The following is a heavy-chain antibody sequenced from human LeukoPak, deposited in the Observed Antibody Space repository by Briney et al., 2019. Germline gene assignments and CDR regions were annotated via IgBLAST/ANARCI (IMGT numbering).Heavy chain of an antibody. J-gene: IGHJ2*01. Sequence: SETLSLTCTVSGGSISSGGYYWSWIRQPPGKGLEWIGYIYHSGSTYYNPSLKSRVTISVDKSKNQFSLKLSSVTAADTAVYYCASIAAANFDLWGRGTLVTVSS. CDR3: ASIAAANFDL. CDR2: IYHSGST. D-gene: IGHD6-13*01. CDR1: GGSISSGGYY. V-gene: IGHV4-30-2*01.